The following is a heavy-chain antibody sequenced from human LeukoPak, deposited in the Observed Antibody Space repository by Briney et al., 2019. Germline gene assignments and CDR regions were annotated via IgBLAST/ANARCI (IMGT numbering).Heavy chain of an antibody. D-gene: IGHD3-22*01. Sequence: PGGSLRLSCAASGFTFSSYSMNWVRQAPGKGLEWVSYISSSSSTIYYADSVKGRFTISRDNAKNSLYLQMNSLRAEDTAVYYCARGPDYYDSGGPEMLYFDYWGQGTLVTVSS. V-gene: IGHV3-48*01. CDR1: GFTFSSYS. CDR3: ARGPDYYDSGGPEMLYFDY. J-gene: IGHJ4*02. CDR2: ISSSSSTI.